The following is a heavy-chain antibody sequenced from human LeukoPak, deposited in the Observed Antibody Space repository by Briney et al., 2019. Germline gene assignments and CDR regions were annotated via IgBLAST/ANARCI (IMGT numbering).Heavy chain of an antibody. D-gene: IGHD5-18*01. J-gene: IGHJ3*02. CDR3: ARDDKRSQWIQLWPYAFDI. CDR2: IYTSGST. V-gene: IGHV4-4*07. Sequence: SETLSLTCTVSGGSISGYYWSWIRQPAGKGLEWIGRIYTSGSTNYNPSLKSRVTMSVDTSKNQFSLKLSSVTAADTAVYYCARDDKRSQWIQLWPYAFDIWGQGTMVTVSS. CDR1: GGSISGYY.